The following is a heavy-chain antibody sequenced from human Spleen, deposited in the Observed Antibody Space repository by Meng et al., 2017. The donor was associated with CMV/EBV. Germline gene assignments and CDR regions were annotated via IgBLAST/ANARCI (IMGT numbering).Heavy chain of an antibody. J-gene: IGHJ4*02. CDR1: GFTFSSYT. V-gene: IGHV3-21*06. CDR2: VSTSGTYI. CDR3: AIEVELVESRDY. D-gene: IGHD6-6*01. Sequence: GESLKISCSASGFTFSSYTMTWVRVAPGKGLEWVSFVSTSGTYIYYADSVKSRFTISRDDSKNIFYLQMNSLRVEDTAVYYCAIEVELVESRDYWGQGMVVTVSS.